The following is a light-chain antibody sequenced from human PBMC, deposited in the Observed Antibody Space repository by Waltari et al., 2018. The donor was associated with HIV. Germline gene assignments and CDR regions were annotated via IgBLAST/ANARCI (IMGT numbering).Light chain of an antibody. Sequence: SYEMPQPPSVYVSPGQTASIPYSGDTLEAKYVSWYQQKSGQSPVLVIYEDDKRPSGIPERLSGSNSGNTATLTISGAQAMDEADYYCQAWDSSTYVFGTGTKVTVL. CDR1: TLEAKY. J-gene: IGLJ1*01. CDR3: QAWDSSTYV. V-gene: IGLV3-1*01. CDR2: EDD.